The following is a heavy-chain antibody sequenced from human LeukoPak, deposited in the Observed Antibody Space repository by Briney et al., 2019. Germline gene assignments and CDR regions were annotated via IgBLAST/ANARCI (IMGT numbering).Heavy chain of an antibody. CDR3: AELGITMIGGV. V-gene: IGHV3-48*04. CDR1: GFTFSSYW. D-gene: IGHD3-10*02. Sequence: GGSLRLSCAASGFTFSSYWMSWVRQAPGKGLEWVSGISWNSGSIGYADSVKGRFTISRDNAKNSLYLQMNSLRAEDTAVYYCAELGITMIGGVWGKGTTVTISS. J-gene: IGHJ6*04. CDR2: ISWNSGSI.